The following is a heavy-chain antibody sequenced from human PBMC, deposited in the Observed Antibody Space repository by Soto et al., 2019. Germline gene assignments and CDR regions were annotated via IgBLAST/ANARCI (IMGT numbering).Heavy chain of an antibody. V-gene: IGHV1-18*04. CDR3: ARGPLTDILNGYYSPNWFDP. CDR1: GYTFTSYG. CDR2: ISAYNGNT. D-gene: IGHD3-9*01. J-gene: IGHJ5*02. Sequence: ASVKVSCKASGYTFTSYGISWVRQAPGQGLEWMGWISAYNGNTNYAQKLQGRVTMTTDTSTSTAYMELRSLRSDDTAVYYCARGPLTDILNGYYSPNWFDPWGQGTLVTVSS.